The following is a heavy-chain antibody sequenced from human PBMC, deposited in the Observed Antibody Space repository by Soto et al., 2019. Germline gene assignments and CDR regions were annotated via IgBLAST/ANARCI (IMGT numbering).Heavy chain of an antibody. Sequence: ASVKVSCKASGYTFTSYYMHWVRQAPGQGLEWMGIINPSGGSTSYAQKFQGRVTMTRDTSTSTVYMELSSLRSEDTAVYYCAREDGSITGTSDGNWFDPWGQGTMVTFYS. CDR2: INPSGGST. CDR3: AREDGSITGTSDGNWFDP. J-gene: IGHJ5*02. D-gene: IGHD1-7*01. CDR1: GYTFTSYY. V-gene: IGHV1-46*01.